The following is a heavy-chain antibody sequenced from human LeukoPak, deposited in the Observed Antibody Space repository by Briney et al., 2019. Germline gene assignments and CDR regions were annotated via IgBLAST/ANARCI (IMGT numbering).Heavy chain of an antibody. Sequence: GESLKISCQGSGYSFTSYWIGWVRQMPGKGLEWMGIIYPGDSDTRYSPSFQGQVTISADKSISTAYLQWSSLKASDTAMYYCARRGAISGYHYYYMDVWGKGTTVTVSS. CDR1: GYSFTSYW. CDR3: ARRGAISGYHYYYMDV. V-gene: IGHV5-51*01. J-gene: IGHJ6*03. D-gene: IGHD5-12*01. CDR2: IYPGDSDT.